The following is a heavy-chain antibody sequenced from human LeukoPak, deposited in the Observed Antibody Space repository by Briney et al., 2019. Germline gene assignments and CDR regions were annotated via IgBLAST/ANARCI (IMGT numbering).Heavy chain of an antibody. V-gene: IGHV3-23*01. CDR3: AKGGGWLYYFDY. D-gene: IGHD6-19*01. CDR2: ISGSEDST. Sequence: GGSLRLSCAASGFSFANFAVHWVRQAPGKGLEWVSSISGSEDSTYYADSVKGRFTISRDNSKNTLYLQMNSLSAEDTAIYYCAKGGGWLYYFDYWGQGTLVTVSS. CDR1: GFSFANFA. J-gene: IGHJ4*02.